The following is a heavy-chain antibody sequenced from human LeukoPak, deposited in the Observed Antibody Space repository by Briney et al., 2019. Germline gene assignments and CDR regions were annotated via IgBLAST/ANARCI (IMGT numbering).Heavy chain of an antibody. J-gene: IGHJ5*02. Sequence: QAGRSLRLSCAASGFTSSSYAMSWVRQAPGKGLEWVSAISGSGGSTYYADSVKGRFTISRDNSKNTLYLQMNSLRAEDRGVYYCAKDHYHWNDNNWFDPWGQGTLVTVSS. V-gene: IGHV3-23*01. D-gene: IGHD1-20*01. CDR3: AKDHYHWNDNNWFDP. CDR2: ISGSGGST. CDR1: GFTSSSYA.